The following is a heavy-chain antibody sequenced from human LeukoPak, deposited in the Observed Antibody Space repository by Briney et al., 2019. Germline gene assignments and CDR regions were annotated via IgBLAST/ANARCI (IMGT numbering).Heavy chain of an antibody. Sequence: GGSLRLSCAASGFTFSNYAVHWVRQAPGKGLECVAVISYDGSNKYYADSVKGRFTISRDNSKNTLYLQMNSLRAEDTAVYYCARWRVRFLKDYYYYMDVWGKGTTVTVSS. CDR2: ISYDGSNK. CDR1: GFTFSNYA. CDR3: ARWRVRFLKDYYYYMDV. V-gene: IGHV3-30-3*01. D-gene: IGHD3-3*01. J-gene: IGHJ6*03.